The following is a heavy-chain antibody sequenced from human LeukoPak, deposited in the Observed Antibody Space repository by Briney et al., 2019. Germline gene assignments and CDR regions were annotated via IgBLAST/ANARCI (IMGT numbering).Heavy chain of an antibody. J-gene: IGHJ4*02. Sequence: SVKVSCKASGGTFSSYAISWVRQAPGQGLEWMGGIIPIFGTANYAQKFQGRVTITADESTTTASMALTSLRSEDTAVYYSARGSQQQLVTDYWGQGTLVTVSS. CDR1: GGTFSSYA. CDR2: IIPIFGTA. D-gene: IGHD6-13*01. V-gene: IGHV1-69*13. CDR3: ARGSQQQLVTDY.